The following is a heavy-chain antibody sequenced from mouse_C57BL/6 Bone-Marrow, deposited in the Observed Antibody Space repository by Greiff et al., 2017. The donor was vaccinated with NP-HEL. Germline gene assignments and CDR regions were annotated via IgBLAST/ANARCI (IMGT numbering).Heavy chain of an antibody. CDR1: GYTFTSYW. CDR2: IHPNSGST. D-gene: IGHD3-2*02. CDR3: ARTSSGSRFAY. V-gene: IGHV1-64*01. J-gene: IGHJ3*01. Sequence: VQLQQPGAELVKPGASVKLSCKASGYTFTSYWMHWVKQRPGQGLEWIGMIHPNSGSTNYNEKLKSKATLTVDKSSSTAYMQLSSLTSEDSAVYYCARTSSGSRFAYWGQGTLVTVSA.